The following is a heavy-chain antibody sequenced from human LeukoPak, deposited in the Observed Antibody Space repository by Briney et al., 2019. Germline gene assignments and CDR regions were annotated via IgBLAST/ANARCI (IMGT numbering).Heavy chain of an antibody. J-gene: IGHJ4*02. V-gene: IGHV3-23*01. CDR3: ARTVAGDN. D-gene: IGHD6-19*01. Sequence: GSLRLSCAASGFTFSNHAMNWVRQAPGKGLEWVAAISGSGASTYFADSVRGRFTISIDNSKNTLYLQMNSLRAEDTAIYYCARTVAGDNWGQGTLVTVSS. CDR1: GFTFSNHA. CDR2: ISGSGAST.